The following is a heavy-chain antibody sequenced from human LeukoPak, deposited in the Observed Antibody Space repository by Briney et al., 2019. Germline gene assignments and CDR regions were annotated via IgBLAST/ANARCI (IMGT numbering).Heavy chain of an antibody. CDR2: IYYSGST. CDR1: GGSISSYY. D-gene: IGHD2-2*02. V-gene: IGHV4-59*01. J-gene: IGHJ5*02. Sequence: SETLSLTCTVPGGSISSYYWSWIRQPPGKGLEWIGYIYYSGSTNYNPSLKSRVTISVDTSKNQFSLKLSSVTAADTAVYYCARGYCSSTSCYRWFDPWGQGTLVTVSS. CDR3: ARGYCSSTSCYRWFDP.